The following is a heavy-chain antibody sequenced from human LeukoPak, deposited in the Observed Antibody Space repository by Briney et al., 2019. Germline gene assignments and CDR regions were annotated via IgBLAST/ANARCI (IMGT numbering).Heavy chain of an antibody. D-gene: IGHD2-15*01. CDR1: GGSISSYY. Sequence: PSETLSLTCTVSGGSISSYYWSWIRQPPGKGLEWIGYIYYIGSTNYNPSLKSRVTISVDTSKNQFSLKLSSVTAADTAVYYCARAALVFDYWGQGTLVTVSS. J-gene: IGHJ4*02. CDR3: ARAALVFDY. V-gene: IGHV4-59*08. CDR2: IYYIGST.